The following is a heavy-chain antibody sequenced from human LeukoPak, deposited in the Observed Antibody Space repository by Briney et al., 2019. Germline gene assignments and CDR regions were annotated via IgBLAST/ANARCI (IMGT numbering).Heavy chain of an antibody. V-gene: IGHV3-30*18. CDR1: GFTFSSYG. D-gene: IGHD3-22*01. J-gene: IGHJ4*02. Sequence: GGSLRLSCAASGFTFSSYGMHWVRQAPGKGLEWVAVISRDGSNKYYADSVKGRFTISRDNSKNTLHLQMNSLRGEDTAVYYCAKAMYADYDSSDLWGQGTLVTVSS. CDR3: AKAMYADYDSSDL. CDR2: ISRDGSNK.